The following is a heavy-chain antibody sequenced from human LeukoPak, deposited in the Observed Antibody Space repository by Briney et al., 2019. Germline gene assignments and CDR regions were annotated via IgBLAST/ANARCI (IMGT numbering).Heavy chain of an antibody. D-gene: IGHD5-24*01. CDR2: INHSGST. J-gene: IGHJ4*02. CDR3: ARGSRYTPNDY. Sequence: SETLSLTCAVYGGSFSGYYWSWIRQTPGKGLEWIGEINHSGSTNYNPSLKSRVTISVDTSKNQFSLKLSSVTAADTAVYYCARGSRYTPNDYWGQGTLVTVSS. CDR1: GGSFSGYY. V-gene: IGHV4-34*01.